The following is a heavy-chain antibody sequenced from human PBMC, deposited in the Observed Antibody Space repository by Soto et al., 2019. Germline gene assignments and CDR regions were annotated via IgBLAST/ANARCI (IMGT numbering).Heavy chain of an antibody. CDR1: GFTFSSYA. CDR3: ARPNGVYSSSWYVGWFDP. J-gene: IGHJ5*02. V-gene: IGHV3-30-3*01. Sequence: QVQLVESGGGVVQPGRSLRLSCAASGFTFSSYAMQWVRQAPGKGLEWVAVISYDGSNKYYADSVKGRFTISRDNSKNTLYLQMNSLRAEDTAVYYCARPNGVYSSSWYVGWFDPWGQGTLVTVSS. D-gene: IGHD6-13*01. CDR2: ISYDGSNK.